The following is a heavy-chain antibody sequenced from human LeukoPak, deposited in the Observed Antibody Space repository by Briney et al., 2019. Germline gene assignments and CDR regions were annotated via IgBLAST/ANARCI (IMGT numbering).Heavy chain of an antibody. D-gene: IGHD2-2*01. V-gene: IGHV1-8*01. Sequence: GASVKVSCKSSGYTFTSYDINWVRQATGQGLEWMGWMNPNSGNTGYAQKFQGRVTIIRNTSISTAYMELSSMRSANTAVYCCARCPRYCSSTSCQGHYYYYMDVWGKGTTVTVSS. CDR1: GYTFTSYD. J-gene: IGHJ6*03. CDR3: ARCPRYCSSTSCQGHYYYYMDV. CDR2: MNPNSGNT.